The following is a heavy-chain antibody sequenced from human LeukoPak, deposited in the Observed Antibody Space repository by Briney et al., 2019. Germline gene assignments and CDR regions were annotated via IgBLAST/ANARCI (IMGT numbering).Heavy chain of an antibody. J-gene: IGHJ4*02. CDR3: ARVLTNTFGGVISN. D-gene: IGHD3-16*02. CDR1: GYTYTGYY. V-gene: IGHV1-2*02. Sequence: ASVKVSGKASGYTYTGYYMHWVRQAPGQGLEWMGWINPNSGGTNYAQKFQGRVTMTRDTSISTAYMELSRLRSDDTTVYYCARVLTNTFGGVISNWGQGTLVTVSS. CDR2: INPNSGGT.